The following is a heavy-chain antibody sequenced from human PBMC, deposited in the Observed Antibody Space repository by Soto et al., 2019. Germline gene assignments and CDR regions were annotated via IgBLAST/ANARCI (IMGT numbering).Heavy chain of an antibody. CDR2: ISYDGTYK. CDR3: ARVPSSSYHYFDY. Sequence: GGSLRLSCAASGFTFSSYGMHWVRQAPGKGLEWVAVISYDGTYKHYADSVKGRFTFSRDNSKNTLYLQMSSLRAEDTAVYYCARVPSSSYHYFDYWGQGTLVTVSS. D-gene: IGHD6-13*01. J-gene: IGHJ4*02. CDR1: GFTFSSYG. V-gene: IGHV3-33*08.